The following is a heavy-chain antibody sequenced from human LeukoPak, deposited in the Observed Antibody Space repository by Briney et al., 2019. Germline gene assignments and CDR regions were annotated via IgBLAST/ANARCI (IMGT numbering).Heavy chain of an antibody. D-gene: IGHD6-19*01. CDR3: ARNNIAVAGKGSWFDP. CDR2: IYYSGST. J-gene: IGHJ5*02. V-gene: IGHV4-59*01. CDR1: GGSISSYY. Sequence: SETLSLTCTVSGGSISSYYWSWIRQPPGKGLEWIGYIYYSGSTNYNPSLKSRVTISVDTSKNQFSLKLSSVTAADTAAYYCARNNIAVAGKGSWFDPWGQGTLVTVSP.